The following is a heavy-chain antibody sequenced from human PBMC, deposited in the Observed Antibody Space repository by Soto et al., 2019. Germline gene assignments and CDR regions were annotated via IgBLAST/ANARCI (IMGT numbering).Heavy chain of an antibody. CDR2: VLHNGNT. J-gene: IGHJ4*02. V-gene: IGHV4-34*12. CDR3: ASARWDF. D-gene: IGHD6-13*01. Sequence: QVQLHQWGAGLVKPSETLSLTCAVSGGSFTANYWAWVRPPPGKGLAWIGEVLHNGNTNYNPSLKSRVTVAADTSNNQFSLRLTSVPAADTAVYFCASARWDFWGQGTLVTVSS. CDR1: GGSFTANY.